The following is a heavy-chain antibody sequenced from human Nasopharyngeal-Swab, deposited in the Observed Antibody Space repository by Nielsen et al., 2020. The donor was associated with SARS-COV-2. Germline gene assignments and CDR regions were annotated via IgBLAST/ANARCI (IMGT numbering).Heavy chain of an antibody. J-gene: IGHJ6*02. V-gene: IGHV3-23*01. CDR2: ISGSGGST. D-gene: IGHD5-12*01. CDR1: GFTFSSYA. CDR3: AKDRDSGDDSEEYYHYYGMDV. Sequence: GGSLRLSCAASGFTFSSYAMSWVRQAPGKGLEWVSAISGSGGSTYYADSAKGRFTISRDNSKNTLNLQMNNLRAEDTAIYYCAKDRDSGDDSEEYYHYYGMDVWGQGAPVTVSS.